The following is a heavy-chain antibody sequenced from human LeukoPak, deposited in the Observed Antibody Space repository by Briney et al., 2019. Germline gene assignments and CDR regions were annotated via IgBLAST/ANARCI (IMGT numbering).Heavy chain of an antibody. J-gene: IGHJ4*02. CDR3: AKVPFDSSGYFYFHY. Sequence: GGSLILSCAASGFTFSNYAMTWVRQAPGKGLEWVSGISGSAGSTYYADAVQVGFTIPRDNSKNTLHLQMNSLRAEDTALYYCAKVPFDSSGYFYFHYWGQGTLVTVSS. CDR2: ISGSAGST. D-gene: IGHD3-22*01. CDR1: GFTFSNYA. V-gene: IGHV3-23*01.